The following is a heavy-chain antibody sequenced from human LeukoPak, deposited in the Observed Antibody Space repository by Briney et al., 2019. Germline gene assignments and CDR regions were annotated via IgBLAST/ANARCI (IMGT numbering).Heavy chain of an antibody. J-gene: IGHJ3*02. CDR2: ISGGSGAT. V-gene: IGHV3-23*01. CDR3: AKDRTGTYFHAFDI. D-gene: IGHD1-26*01. CDR1: GFTFSSYA. Sequence: GGSLRLSCAASGFTFSSYAMSWVRQSPGKGLEWVSAISGGSGATYYADSVKGRFTISRDNSKNTLYLQMNSLRAEDTAVYYCAKDRTGTYFHAFDIWGQGTMVTVSS.